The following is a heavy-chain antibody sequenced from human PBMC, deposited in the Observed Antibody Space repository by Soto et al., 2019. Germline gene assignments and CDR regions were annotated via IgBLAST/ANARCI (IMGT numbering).Heavy chain of an antibody. Sequence: SETLSLTCIVSGESISSSSYYWGWIRQPPGKGLEWIGSIYYSGRTYYNPSFKSRVTISIDTSENQFSLKLSSVTATDTAVYYCARQRTTVVTQAYFDHWGQGALVTVSS. J-gene: IGHJ4*02. CDR2: IYYSGRT. D-gene: IGHD2-21*02. CDR3: ARQRTTVVTQAYFDH. V-gene: IGHV4-39*01. CDR1: GESISSSSYY.